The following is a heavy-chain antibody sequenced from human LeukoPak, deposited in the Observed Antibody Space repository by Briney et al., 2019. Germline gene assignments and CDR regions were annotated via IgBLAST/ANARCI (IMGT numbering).Heavy chain of an antibody. V-gene: IGHV3-11*01. Sequence: PGGSLRLSCAASGFTFSDYYMSWIRQAPGKGLEWVSYISSSGSTIYYADSVKGRFTISRDNAKNSLYLQMNSLRAEDTALYYCAKDAVRFLEWLYDYWGQGTLVTVSS. CDR3: AKDAVRFLEWLYDY. CDR1: GFTFSDYY. J-gene: IGHJ4*02. D-gene: IGHD3-3*01. CDR2: ISSSGSTI.